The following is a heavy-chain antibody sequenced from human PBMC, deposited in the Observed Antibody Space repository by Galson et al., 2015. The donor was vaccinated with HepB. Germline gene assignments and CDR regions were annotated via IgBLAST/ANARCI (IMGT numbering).Heavy chain of an antibody. J-gene: IGHJ6*02. CDR1: GFTFSNYA. CDR3: AKDQGLSSSDLIRPGLYGMDV. Sequence: SLRLSCAASGFTFSNYAMSWVRQPPGKGLEWVSSIGDNGNMRYYIDSVKGRFTISRDNSRNTLYLQMNSLRVEDTAIYYCAKDQGLSSSDLIRPGLYGMDVWGQGTTVTVSS. CDR2: IGDNGNMR. V-gene: IGHV3-23*01. D-gene: IGHD6-19*01.